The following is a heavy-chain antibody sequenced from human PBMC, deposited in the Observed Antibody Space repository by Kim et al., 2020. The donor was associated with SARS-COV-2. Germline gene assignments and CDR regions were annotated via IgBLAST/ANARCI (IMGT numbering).Heavy chain of an antibody. CDR1: GFTFSSYA. CDR3: ARAAPKSFDY. CDR2: ISYDGSNK. Sequence: GGSLRLSCAASGFTFSSYAMHWVRQAPGKGLEWVAVISYDGSNKYYADSVKGRFTISRDNSKNTLYLQMNSLRAEDTAVYYCARAAPKSFDYWGQGTLVTVSS. V-gene: IGHV3-30-3*01. J-gene: IGHJ4*02.